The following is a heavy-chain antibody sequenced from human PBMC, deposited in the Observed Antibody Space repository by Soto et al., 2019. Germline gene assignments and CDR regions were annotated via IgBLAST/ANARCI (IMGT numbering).Heavy chain of an antibody. J-gene: IGHJ3*02. Sequence: QLQLQESGSGLVKPSQTLSLTCAVSGGSISSGGYSWSWIRQPPGKGLEWIGYIYHSGSTYYNPSLKXPVXIXEDRSKNQFSLKLSSVTAADTAVYYCGRMVADAFDIWGQGTMVTVSS. D-gene: IGHD2-15*01. CDR3: GRMVADAFDI. V-gene: IGHV4-30-2*01. CDR2: IYHSGST. CDR1: GGSISSGGYS.